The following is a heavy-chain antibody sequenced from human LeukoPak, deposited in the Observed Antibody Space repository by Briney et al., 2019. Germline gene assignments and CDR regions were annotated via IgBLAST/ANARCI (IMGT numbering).Heavy chain of an antibody. CDR1: GGSISSGGYY. J-gene: IGHJ5*02. CDR3: ARVTVAYYYGSGSLNWFDP. D-gene: IGHD3-10*01. V-gene: IGHV4-31*03. CDR2: IYYSGST. Sequence: SETLSLTCTVSGGSISSGGYYWSWIRQHPGTGLEWIGYIYYSGSTYYNPSLKSRVTISVDTSKNQFSLKLSSVTAADTAVYYCARVTVAYYYGSGSLNWFDPWGQGTLVTVSS.